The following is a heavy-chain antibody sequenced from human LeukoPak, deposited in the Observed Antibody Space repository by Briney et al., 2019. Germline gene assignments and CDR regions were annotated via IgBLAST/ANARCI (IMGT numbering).Heavy chain of an antibody. CDR1: GFTFGDYA. J-gene: IGHJ4*02. Sequence: GGSLRLSCTASGFTFGDYAMSWVRQAPGKGLEWVGFIRSKAYGGTTEYAASVKGRFTISRDDSKSIAYLQMNSLKTEDTAVYYCTRFLEWLRALDYWGQGTLVTVSS. CDR3: TRFLEWLRALDY. CDR2: IRSKAYGGTT. D-gene: IGHD3-3*01. V-gene: IGHV3-49*04.